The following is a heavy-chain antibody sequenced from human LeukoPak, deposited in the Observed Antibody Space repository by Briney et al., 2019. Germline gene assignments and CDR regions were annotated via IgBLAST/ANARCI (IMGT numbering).Heavy chain of an antibody. CDR3: AKRPWGSGSYVDD. CDR2: ISGSGGTT. Sequence: GGSLRRSCAASGFTFNSFAMSWVRQAPGKGLEWVSGISGSGGTTYYADSVKGRFTISRDNSKNTLYLQMSSLRAEDTAVYYCAKRPWGSGSYVDDWGQGTLVTVSS. D-gene: IGHD3-10*01. V-gene: IGHV3-23*01. J-gene: IGHJ4*02. CDR1: GFTFNSFA.